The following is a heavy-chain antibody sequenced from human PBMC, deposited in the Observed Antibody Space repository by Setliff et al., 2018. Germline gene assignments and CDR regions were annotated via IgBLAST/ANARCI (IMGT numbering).Heavy chain of an antibody. CDR2: IYYSGST. J-gene: IGHJ6*02. V-gene: IGHV4-30-4*08. Sequence: KASETLSLTCTVSGGSISSGDYYWSWIRQPPGKGLEWIGYIYYSGSTYYNPSLKSRVTISVDTSKNQFSLKLSSVTAADTAVYYCVRGGEGALGIPYYGMDVWSQGTTVTVSS. CDR1: GGSISSGDYY. D-gene: IGHD2-21*01. CDR3: VRGGEGALGIPYYGMDV.